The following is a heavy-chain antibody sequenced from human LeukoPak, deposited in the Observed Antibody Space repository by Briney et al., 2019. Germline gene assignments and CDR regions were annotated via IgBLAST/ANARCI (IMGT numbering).Heavy chain of an antibody. CDR1: GFTFSNSA. CDR2: IIVGSGKT. J-gene: IGHJ3*01. D-gene: IGHD1-26*01. CDR3: AAELYSGSYGRCCSFAF. Sequence: GASVKVSCKASGFTFSNSAMQWARQARGQRLEWIGWIIVGSGKTHYAQNFQERVTITRDMSTNTAYMELNSLRSEDTAVYYCAAELYSGSYGRCCSFAFWGQGTMVTVSS. V-gene: IGHV1-58*02.